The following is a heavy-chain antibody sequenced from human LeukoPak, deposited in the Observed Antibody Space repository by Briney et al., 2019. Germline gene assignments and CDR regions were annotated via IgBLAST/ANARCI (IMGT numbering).Heavy chain of an antibody. D-gene: IGHD2-21*02. J-gene: IGHJ4*02. CDR1: GDSISSYY. Sequence: PSETLSLTCTVSGDSISSYYWSWIRQPPGKGLEWIGYIYTIGSTNYNLSLESRVTISVDTSKSNFSLKLSSVTAADTAVYYCARTVVVTAIHYFDYWGQETLVTVPS. CDR2: IYTIGST. V-gene: IGHV4-4*09. CDR3: ARTVVVTAIHYFDY.